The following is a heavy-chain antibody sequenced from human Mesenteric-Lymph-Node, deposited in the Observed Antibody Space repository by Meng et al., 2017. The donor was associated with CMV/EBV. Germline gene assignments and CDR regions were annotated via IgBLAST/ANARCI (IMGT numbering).Heavy chain of an antibody. V-gene: IGHV2-5*02. J-gene: IGHJ4*02. CDR1: FSLSASGVG. CDR2: IYWDEDK. CDR3: AHRPGGLWFGGLFHY. D-gene: IGHD3-10*01. Sequence: FSLSASGVGVGCIRQPPGRALGWVALIYWDEDKRYSPSLKSRLTITKDTSKNQVVLTMTNMDAVDTATYCCAHRPGGLWFGGLFHYWGQGTLVTVSS.